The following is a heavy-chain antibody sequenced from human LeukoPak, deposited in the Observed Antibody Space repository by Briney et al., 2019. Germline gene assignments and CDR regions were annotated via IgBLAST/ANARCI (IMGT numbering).Heavy chain of an antibody. J-gene: IGHJ3*02. CDR1: GFTFSYFS. CDR2: ISSSSDYI. Sequence: GGSLRLSYAASGFTFSYFSMNWVRQAPGKGLEWVTSISSSSDYISYADSVKGRFTVSRDNAKSSLFLQMTSLGVEDTAIYYCARAGNAFHIWGQGTLVTVSS. CDR3: ARAGNAFHI. V-gene: IGHV3-21*01. D-gene: IGHD3-10*01.